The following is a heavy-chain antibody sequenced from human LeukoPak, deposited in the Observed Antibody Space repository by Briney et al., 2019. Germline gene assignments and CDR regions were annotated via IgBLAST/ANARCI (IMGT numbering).Heavy chain of an antibody. CDR2: IYYSGST. J-gene: IGHJ6*03. D-gene: IGHD4-11*01. V-gene: IGHV4-39*01. CDR3: ARVPYNYYYYYMDV. CDR1: SGSISSSSYY. Sequence: SETLSLTCTVSSGSISSSSYYWGWIRQPPGKGLEWIGSIYYSGSTYYNPSLKSRVTISVDTSKNQFSLKLSSVTAADTAVYYCARVPYNYYYYYMDVWGKGTTVTVSS.